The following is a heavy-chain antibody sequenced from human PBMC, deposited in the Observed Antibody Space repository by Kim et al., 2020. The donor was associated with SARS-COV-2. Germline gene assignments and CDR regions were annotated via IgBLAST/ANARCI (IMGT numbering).Heavy chain of an antibody. J-gene: IGHJ4*02. CDR3: VKEAAFTTVVVDYYFDY. Sequence: VEGRFTISRNNSKNTLYLQMNNLRTEDTALYYCVKEAAFTTVVVDYYFDYWGQGTLVTVSS. V-gene: IGHV3-30*02. D-gene: IGHD2-15*01.